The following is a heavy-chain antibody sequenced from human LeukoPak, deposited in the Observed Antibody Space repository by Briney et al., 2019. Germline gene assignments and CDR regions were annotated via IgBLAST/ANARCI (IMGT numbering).Heavy chain of an antibody. J-gene: IGHJ3*02. V-gene: IGHV4-59*01. CDR1: GGSISSYY. CDR2: IYYSGST. D-gene: IGHD5-12*01. Sequence: NPSETLSLTCTVSGGSISSYYWSWIRQPPGKGLEWLGYIYYSGSTNYNPSLKSRVTISVDTSKNQFSLKLSSVTAADTAVYYCARDGYQKGAFDIWGQGTMVTVSS. CDR3: ARDGYQKGAFDI.